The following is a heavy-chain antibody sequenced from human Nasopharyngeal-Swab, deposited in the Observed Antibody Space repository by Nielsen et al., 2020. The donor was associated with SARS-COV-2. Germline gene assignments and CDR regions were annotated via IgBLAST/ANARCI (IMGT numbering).Heavy chain of an antibody. J-gene: IGHJ4*02. CDR2: IYYSGST. Sequence: WIRQPPGKRLEWIGSIYYSGSTYYNPSLKSRVTISVDTSKNQFSLKLSSVTAADTAVYYCARVGYQLPGGVIVKGPFDYWGQGTLVTVSS. V-gene: IGHV4-39*07. CDR3: ARVGYQLPGGVIVKGPFDY. D-gene: IGHD3-16*02.